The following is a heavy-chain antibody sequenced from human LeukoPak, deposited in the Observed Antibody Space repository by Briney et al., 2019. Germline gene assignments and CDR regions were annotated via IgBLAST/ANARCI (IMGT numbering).Heavy chain of an antibody. CDR3: AKDLHYGSADY. CDR1: GFTFSSYS. J-gene: IGHJ4*02. CDR2: ISGSSSYI. V-gene: IGHV3-21*01. D-gene: IGHD3-10*01. Sequence: PGGSLRLSCAASGFTFSSYSMNWVRQAPGKGLEWVSSISGSSSYIYYADSAKGRFTISRDNAKNALYLQMNSLRAEDTAVYYCAKDLHYGSADYWGQGTLVTVSS.